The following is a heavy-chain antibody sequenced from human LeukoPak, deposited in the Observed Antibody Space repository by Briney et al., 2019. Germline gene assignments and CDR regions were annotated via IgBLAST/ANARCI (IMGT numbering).Heavy chain of an antibody. D-gene: IGHD2/OR15-2a*01. V-gene: IGHV1-69*10. CDR3: ARDPNFLPG. Sequence: SVKVSCKTYGGTFSSYAINWVRQAPGQGLEWMGRIVPVLDIADHAQKFQGRVTLTADKSTSTAYMELGSLTSEDTAVYFCARDPNFLPGWGQGTLVIVSS. J-gene: IGHJ4*02. CDR1: GGTFSSYA. CDR2: IVPVLDIA.